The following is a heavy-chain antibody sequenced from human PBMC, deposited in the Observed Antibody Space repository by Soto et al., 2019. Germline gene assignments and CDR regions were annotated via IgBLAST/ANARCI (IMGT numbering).Heavy chain of an antibody. CDR1: GYTFTSYY. CDR2: INPSGGYT. J-gene: IGHJ4*02. V-gene: IGHV1-46*03. CDR3: AFFWGIVVVTAPYDL. D-gene: IGHD2-21*02. Sequence: ASVKVSCKASGYTFTSYYMNWVRQAPGQGLEWLGIINPSGGYTTYAQRFLGRVTMTSDTSTSTVHMELGSLTSEDTAVYYCAFFWGIVVVTAPYDLWGQGSLVPVSS.